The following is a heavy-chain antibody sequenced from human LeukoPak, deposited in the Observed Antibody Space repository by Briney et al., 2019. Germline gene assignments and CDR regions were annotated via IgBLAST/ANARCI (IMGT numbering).Heavy chain of an antibody. CDR1: GYSITNGYY. D-gene: IGHD1-20*01. Sequence: PSETLSLTCTVSGYSITNGYYWGWIRQPPGKGLEWIGSIYHDGRIDYNPSLKSRVTISRDTSDDQFPLKLSSVTAADTAMYYCARDTSPGITGTYWGQGTLVTVSS. CDR2: IYHDGRI. J-gene: IGHJ4*02. CDR3: ARDTSPGITGTY. V-gene: IGHV4-38-2*02.